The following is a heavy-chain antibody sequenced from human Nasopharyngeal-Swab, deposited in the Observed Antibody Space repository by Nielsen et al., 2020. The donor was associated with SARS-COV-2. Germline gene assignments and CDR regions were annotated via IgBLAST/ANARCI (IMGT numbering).Heavy chain of an antibody. Sequence: VAVADSCLGSGYTFLGYYMHWVRQAPGQGLEWMGWINPNSGGTNYAQKFQGWVTMTRDTSISTAYMELSRLRSDDTAVYYCARGGYSSGWPDRYGMDVWGQGTTVTVSS. V-gene: IGHV1-2*04. CDR3: ARGGYSSGWPDRYGMDV. J-gene: IGHJ6*02. D-gene: IGHD6-19*01. CDR1: GYTFLGYY. CDR2: INPNSGGT.